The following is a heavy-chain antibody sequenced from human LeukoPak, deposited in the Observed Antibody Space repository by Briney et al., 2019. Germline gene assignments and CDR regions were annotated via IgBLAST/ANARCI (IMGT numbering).Heavy chain of an antibody. D-gene: IGHD3-3*01. V-gene: IGHV3-30*02. CDR3: AMERLSGFSFVH. CDR2: IRYDGTNK. CDR1: GFTFSSYG. Sequence: PGGSLRLSCAASGFTFSSYGMHWVRQAPGKGLEWVAFIRYDGTNKYYADSVKGRFTISRDNSKNTLFLQLSSLKPEDTAMYYCAMERLSGFSFVHWGQGTLVAVSS. J-gene: IGHJ5*02.